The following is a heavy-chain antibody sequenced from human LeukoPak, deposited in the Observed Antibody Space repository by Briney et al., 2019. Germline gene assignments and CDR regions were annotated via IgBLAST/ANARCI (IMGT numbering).Heavy chain of an antibody. D-gene: IGHD3-22*01. CDR2: IIAFFGTV. CDR1: GGTFNNYA. J-gene: IGHJ3*02. V-gene: IGHV1-69*06. Sequence: ASVKVSCKASGGTFNNYAISWVRQAPGQGLEWMGGIIAFFGTVNYAQKFQGRVTITADRSTSTAYMELSSLRSEDTAVYYCARYYDSILMGPFDIWGQGTMVTVSS. CDR3: ARYYDSILMGPFDI.